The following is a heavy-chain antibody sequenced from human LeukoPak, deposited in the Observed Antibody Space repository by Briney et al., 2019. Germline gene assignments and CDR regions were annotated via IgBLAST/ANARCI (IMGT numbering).Heavy chain of an antibody. J-gene: IGHJ5*02. CDR2: ISYDGSNK. V-gene: IGHV3-30*04. CDR3: ARDRGYYYGSGSLWFDP. Sequence: GGSLRLSCAASGFTFSSYAMHWVRQAPGKGLEWVAVISYDGSNKYYADSVKGRFTISRDNSKNTLYLQMNSLRAEDTAVYYCARDRGYYYGSGSLWFDPWGQGTLVTVSS. CDR1: GFTFSSYA. D-gene: IGHD3-10*01.